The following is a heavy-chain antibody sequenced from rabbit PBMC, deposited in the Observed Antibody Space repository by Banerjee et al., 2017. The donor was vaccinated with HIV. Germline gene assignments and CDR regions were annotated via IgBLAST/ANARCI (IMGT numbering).Heavy chain of an antibody. CDR1: GFSFSSSYY. Sequence: QEQLVESGGGLVQPEGSLTLTCTASGFSFSSSYYMCWVRRAPGRRLEWIGCIYAGSSSAWYANWVNGRFTISRSTSLNTVDLKMTSLTAADTATYFCARDWADSNGYSYAYDLNLWGQGTLVTVS. CDR3: ARDWADSNGYSYAYDLNL. D-gene: IGHD6-1*01. J-gene: IGHJ4*01. V-gene: IGHV1S43*01. CDR2: IYAGSSSA.